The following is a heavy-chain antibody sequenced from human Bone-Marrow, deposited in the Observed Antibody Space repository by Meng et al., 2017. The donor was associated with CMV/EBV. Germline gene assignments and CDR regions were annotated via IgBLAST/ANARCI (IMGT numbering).Heavy chain of an antibody. CDR1: GFILSSYG. Sequence: GESLKISCVASGFILSSYGMHWVRQAPGKGLEWVAFIRYDGSNKYYADSVKGRFTISRDNSKNTLYLQMNSLRAEDTAVYYCAILRGGYGGNLDAFDIWGQGTMVTVSS. CDR2: IRYDGSNK. CDR3: AILRGGYGGNLDAFDI. V-gene: IGHV3-30*02. J-gene: IGHJ3*02. D-gene: IGHD4-23*01.